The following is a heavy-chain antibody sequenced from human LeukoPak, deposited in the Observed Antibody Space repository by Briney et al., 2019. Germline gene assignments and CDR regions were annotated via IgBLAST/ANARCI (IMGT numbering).Heavy chain of an antibody. Sequence: SETLSLTCTVSGGSISSSSYYWGWIRQPPGKGLEWIGSIYYSGSTYYNPSLKSRVTISVDTSKNQFSLRLSSVTAADTAVYYCARPPGYSYGYYNYWGQGTLVTVSS. CDR3: ARPPGYSYGYYNY. V-gene: IGHV4-39*07. CDR2: IYYSGST. D-gene: IGHD5-18*01. J-gene: IGHJ4*02. CDR1: GGSISSSSYY.